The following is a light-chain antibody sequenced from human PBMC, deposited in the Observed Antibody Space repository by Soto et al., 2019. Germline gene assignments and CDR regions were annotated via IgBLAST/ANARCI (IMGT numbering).Light chain of an antibody. V-gene: IGLV2-8*01. CDR1: SSDVGGYNY. CDR2: EVS. J-gene: IGLJ1*01. Sequence: QSVLTQPASVSGSPGQPITISCTGTSSDVGGYNYVSWYQQHPGKAPKLMIYEVSKRPSGVPDRFSGSKSGNTASLTVSGLQPEDEADYYCSSYAGSNKSVFGTGTKVTAL. CDR3: SSYAGSNKSV.